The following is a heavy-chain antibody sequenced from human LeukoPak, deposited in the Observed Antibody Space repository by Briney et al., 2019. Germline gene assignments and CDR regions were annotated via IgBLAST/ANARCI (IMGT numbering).Heavy chain of an antibody. CDR3: ARDYYDNSGYSPFAL. CDR2: IWNDGRNK. V-gene: IGHV3-33*01. J-gene: IGHJ4*02. Sequence: PGRSLRLSCAASGFTFSSYGMHWVRQAPGKGLEWVAVIWNDGRNKHYADSVKGRFTISRDNSKNALYLQMNSLRAEDTAVYYCARDYYDNSGYSPFALWGQGTLVTVSS. CDR1: GFTFSSYG. D-gene: IGHD3-22*01.